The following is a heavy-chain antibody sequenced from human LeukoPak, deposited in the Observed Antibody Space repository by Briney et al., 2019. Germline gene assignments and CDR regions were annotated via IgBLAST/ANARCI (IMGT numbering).Heavy chain of an antibody. CDR2: IKQDGSEK. V-gene: IGHV3-7*01. J-gene: IGHJ4*02. CDR1: EFTFSSYW. D-gene: IGHD1-14*01. Sequence: GGSLRLSCAASEFTFSSYWMSWVRQAPGKGLEWAASIKQDGSEKYYVDSVKGRFTTSRDNAKNSLYLQMNSLRAEDTAVCYCARDLRIKDYWGQGTLVTVSS. CDR3: ARDLRIKDY.